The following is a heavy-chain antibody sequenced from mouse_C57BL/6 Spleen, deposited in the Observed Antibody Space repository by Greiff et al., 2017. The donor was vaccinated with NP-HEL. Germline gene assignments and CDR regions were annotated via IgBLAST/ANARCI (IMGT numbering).Heavy chain of an antibody. D-gene: IGHD2-3*01. V-gene: IGHV1-19*01. CDR1: GYTFTDYY. CDR3: ARSDGYPSYAMDY. CDR2: INPYNGGT. J-gene: IGHJ4*01. Sequence: EVQLQQSGPVLVKPGASVKMSCKASGYTFTDYYMNWVKQSHGKSLEWIGVINPYNGGTSYNQKFKGKATLTVDKSSSTAYIELNSLTSEASAVYYCARSDGYPSYAMDYWGQGTSVTVSS.